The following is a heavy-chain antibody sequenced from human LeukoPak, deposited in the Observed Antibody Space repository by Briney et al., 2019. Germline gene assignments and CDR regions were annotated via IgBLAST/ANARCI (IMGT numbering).Heavy chain of an antibody. Sequence: ASVKVSCKASGYTFTSCDINWVRQATGQGLEWMGWMNPNSGNTGYAQKFQGRVTMTRNTSISTAYMELSSLRSEDTAVYYCARSPIRYCSGGSCFRWFDPWGQGTLVTVSS. CDR3: ARSPIRYCSGGSCFRWFDP. V-gene: IGHV1-8*01. J-gene: IGHJ5*02. CDR1: GYTFTSCD. D-gene: IGHD2-15*01. CDR2: MNPNSGNT.